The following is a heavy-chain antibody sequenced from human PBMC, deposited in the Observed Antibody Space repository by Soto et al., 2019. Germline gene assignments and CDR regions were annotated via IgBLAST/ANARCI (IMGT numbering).Heavy chain of an antibody. CDR3: AKWAGSGWAPNDY. CDR2: ISGSGVNT. J-gene: IGHJ4*02. Sequence: GGSLRLSCAGSGFTFSTYAMSWVRQAPGKGLEWVALISGSGVNTNYAGSVKGRFTISRDNSKNTLFLQMNSLGGEDTAIYYCAKWAGSGWAPNDYWGQGTLVTVS. CDR1: GFTFSTYA. D-gene: IGHD6-19*01. V-gene: IGHV3-23*01.